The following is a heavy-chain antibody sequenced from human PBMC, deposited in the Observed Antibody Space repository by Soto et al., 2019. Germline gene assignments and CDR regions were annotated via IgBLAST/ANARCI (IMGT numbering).Heavy chain of an antibody. Sequence: PLVESGGGLVQPGRSLRLSCVGSGFIADDYAMHWVRQPPGKGLEWVSGISSNSETTNYADSVKGRFTISRDNAKNSLFLQMNSLRPEDTALYYCAKDMKWGGMTTIHYFDSWGQGTLVTVSS. CDR1: GFIADDYA. CDR3: AKDMKWGGMTTIHYFDS. V-gene: IGHV3-9*02. CDR2: ISSNSETT. D-gene: IGHD4-17*01. J-gene: IGHJ4*02.